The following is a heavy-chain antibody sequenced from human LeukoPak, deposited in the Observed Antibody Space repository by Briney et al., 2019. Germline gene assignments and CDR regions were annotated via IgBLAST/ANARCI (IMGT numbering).Heavy chain of an antibody. CDR3: ARFPVVGATTLYYFDY. CDR1: GFTVRNNY. CDR2: IYSGGST. D-gene: IGHD1-26*01. J-gene: IGHJ4*02. V-gene: IGHV3-53*01. Sequence: GGSLRVSCAASGFTVRNNYMGWVRQAPRKGLEWVSVIYSGGSTYYADSVKGRFTISRDNSKNTLYLQMNSLRAEDTAVYYCARFPVVGATTLYYFDYWGQGTLVTVSS.